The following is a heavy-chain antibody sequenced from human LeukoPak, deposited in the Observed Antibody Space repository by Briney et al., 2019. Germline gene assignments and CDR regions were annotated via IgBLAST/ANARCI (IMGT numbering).Heavy chain of an antibody. CDR1: GGFISSYY. J-gene: IGHJ4*02. Sequence: SETLSLTCTVSGGFISSYYWSWIRQPPGKGLKWIGYIYYSGSTNYNPSLKSRVTISVDTSKNQFSLKLSSVTAADTAVYYCAREGRGRVAVAGSFDYWGQGTLVTVSS. V-gene: IGHV4-59*01. D-gene: IGHD6-19*01. CDR2: IYYSGST. CDR3: AREGRGRVAVAGSFDY.